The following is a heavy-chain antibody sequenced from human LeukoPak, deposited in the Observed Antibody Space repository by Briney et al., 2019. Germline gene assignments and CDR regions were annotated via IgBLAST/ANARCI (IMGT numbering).Heavy chain of an antibody. V-gene: IGHV1-18*01. D-gene: IGHD6-13*01. CDR1: GYNFINYG. CDR3: ARDLSSWYYYYYGMDV. J-gene: IGHJ6*02. CDR2: ISAYNGNT. Sequence: GASVKVSCKASGYNFINYGISWVRQAPGQGLEWMGWISAYNGNTNYAQKFQGRVTMTTGTSTSTAYIDLRSLRSDDTAIYYCARDLSSWYYYYYGMDVWGQGTTVTVSS.